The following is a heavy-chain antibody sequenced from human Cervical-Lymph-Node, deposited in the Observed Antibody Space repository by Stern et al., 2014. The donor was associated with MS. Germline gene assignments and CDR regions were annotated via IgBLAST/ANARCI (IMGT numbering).Heavy chain of an antibody. CDR2: FDPEDGET. D-gene: IGHD3-10*01. J-gene: IGHJ6*02. Sequence: VQLVESGAEVKKPGASVKGSCKVSGYTLTELSMHWVRQAPGKGLEWMGGFDPEDGETIYAQKFQGRVTMTEDTSTDTAYMELSSLRSEDTAVYYCATRGITMVRGANLYYYYGMDVWGQGTTVTVSS. CDR1: GYTLTELS. V-gene: IGHV1-24*01. CDR3: ATRGITMVRGANLYYYYGMDV.